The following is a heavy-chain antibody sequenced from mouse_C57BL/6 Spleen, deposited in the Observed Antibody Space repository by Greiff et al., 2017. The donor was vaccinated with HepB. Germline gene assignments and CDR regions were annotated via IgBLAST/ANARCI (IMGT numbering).Heavy chain of an antibody. CDR1: GFTFSSYG. V-gene: IGHV5-6*01. D-gene: IGHD1-1*01. J-gene: IGHJ1*03. CDR3: ARPYYGSSYRYFDV. Sequence: EVHLVESGGDLVKPGGSLKLSCAASGFTFSSYGMSWVRQTPDKRLEWVATISSGGSYTYYPDSVKGRFTISRDNAKNTLYLQMSSLKSEDTAMYYCARPYYGSSYRYFDVWGTGTTVTVSS. CDR2: ISSGGSYT.